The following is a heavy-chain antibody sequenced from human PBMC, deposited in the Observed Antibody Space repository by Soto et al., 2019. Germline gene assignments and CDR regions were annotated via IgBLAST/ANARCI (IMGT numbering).Heavy chain of an antibody. D-gene: IGHD3-10*01. CDR3: AKDLNGSGSFTSYYHYGMDV. CDR2: ISGSGRNT. CDR1: GFTFSNYA. J-gene: IGHJ6*02. Sequence: EVQMLESGGGLVHPGGSLRLSCAASGFTFSNYAMNWVRQAPGKGLEWVSSISGSGRNTYYADSVKGRLTISRDSXXXXXXXXXXSLRVEDTGVYYCAKDLNGSGSFTSYYHYGMDVWGQGTTVTVSS. V-gene: IGHV3-23*01.